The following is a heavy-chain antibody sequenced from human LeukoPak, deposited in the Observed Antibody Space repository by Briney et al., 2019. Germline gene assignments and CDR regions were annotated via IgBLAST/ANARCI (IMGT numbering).Heavy chain of an antibody. V-gene: IGHV4-59*08. J-gene: IGHJ6*03. CDR1: GGSISSYY. Sequence: PSETLSLTCTVSGGSISSYYWSWIRQPPGKGLEWIGYIYYSGNTNYNPSLKSRVIISVNTSKNQFSLKLSSVTAADTAVYYCARFNGRRYMDVWGKGTTVTVSS. D-gene: IGHD2-8*01. CDR2: IYYSGNT. CDR3: ARFNGRRYMDV.